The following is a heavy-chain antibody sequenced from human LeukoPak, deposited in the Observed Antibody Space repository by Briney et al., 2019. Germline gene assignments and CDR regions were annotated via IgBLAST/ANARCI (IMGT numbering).Heavy chain of an antibody. CDR1: GFTFSSYA. J-gene: IGHJ4*02. D-gene: IGHD3-22*01. CDR2: ISSSSSTI. V-gene: IGHV3-48*04. Sequence: AGGSLRLSCAASGFTFSSYAMNWVRQAPGKGLEWVSYISSSSSTIYYADSVKGRFTISRDNAKNSLYLQMNSLRAEDTAVYYCARERYYYDSSGYSYPTEFDYWGQGTLVTVSS. CDR3: ARERYYYDSSGYSYPTEFDY.